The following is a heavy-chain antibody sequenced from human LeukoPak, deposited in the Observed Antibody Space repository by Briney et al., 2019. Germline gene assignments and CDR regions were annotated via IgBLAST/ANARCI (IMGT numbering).Heavy chain of an antibody. Sequence: GSLRLSCGASGVTFSSYDMTWVRQAPGKGLEWVSGIYGRGGTTYYADSVKGRFIVSRDNSKNSLSLQMNSLRAEDTAVYYCARDTGIDAFDIWGQGTMVTVSS. D-gene: IGHD3-10*01. CDR1: GVTFSSYD. CDR3: ARDTGIDAFDI. J-gene: IGHJ3*02. V-gene: IGHV3-23*01. CDR2: IYGRGGTT.